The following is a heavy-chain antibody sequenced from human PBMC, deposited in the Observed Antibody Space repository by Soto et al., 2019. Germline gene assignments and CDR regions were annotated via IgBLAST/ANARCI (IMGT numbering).Heavy chain of an antibody. Sequence: QVQLVQSGAEVKKPGSSVKVSCTASGGTFSSYAISWVRQAHGQGLEWMGGIIPIFGTANYAQKFQGRVTITTDDSTSTAYMEPSSQRSQDTAVYYCARDDSSGYYYLNWFHPWGQGTLVTVSS. CDR3: ARDDSSGYYYLNWFHP. J-gene: IGHJ5*02. CDR2: IIPIFGTA. D-gene: IGHD3-22*01. V-gene: IGHV1-69*01. CDR1: GGTFSSYA.